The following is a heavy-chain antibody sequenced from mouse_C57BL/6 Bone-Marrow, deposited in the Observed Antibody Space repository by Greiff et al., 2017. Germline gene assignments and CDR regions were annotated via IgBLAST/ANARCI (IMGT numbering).Heavy chain of an antibody. D-gene: IGHD1-1*01. CDR3: AREDYGSSLYAMDY. CDR1: GYTFTSYW. Sequence: QVQLQQPGAELVKPGASVKLSCKASGYTFTSYWMQWVKQRPGQGLEWIGEIDPSVSYTNYNQKFKGKATLTVDTSSSTAYMQLSSLTSEDSAVYYCAREDYGSSLYAMDYWGQGTSVTVSS. CDR2: IDPSVSYT. V-gene: IGHV1-50*01. J-gene: IGHJ4*01.